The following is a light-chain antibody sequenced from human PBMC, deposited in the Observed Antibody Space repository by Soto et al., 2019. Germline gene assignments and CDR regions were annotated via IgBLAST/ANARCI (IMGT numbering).Light chain of an antibody. V-gene: IGKV4-1*01. CDR1: QSVLHSSNNKDY. J-gene: IGKJ3*01. Sequence: DIVMTQSPDSLAVSLGERATIYCKSSQSVLHSSNNKDYLAWYQQKPGQSPKLLIYWASTRESGVPDRFSGSGSATEFTLTISSLQAEDLAVYYCQQYYSTPFTVGPGTKVDSK. CDR2: WAS. CDR3: QQYYSTPFT.